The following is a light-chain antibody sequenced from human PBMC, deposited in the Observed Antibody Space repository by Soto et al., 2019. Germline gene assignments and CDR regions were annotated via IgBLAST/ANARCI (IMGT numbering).Light chain of an antibody. Sequence: DIQMTQSPSTLAAYVSYRITITCRASQGIGSVLGWYQQKPGNAPKVLIYAASNLQTGVPSRFSGSGSGTDFTLTINSLQPEDFATYSCQQSYSTPVTFGQGTRLEIK. J-gene: IGKJ5*01. V-gene: IGKV1-39*01. CDR1: QGIGSV. CDR2: AAS. CDR3: QQSYSTPVT.